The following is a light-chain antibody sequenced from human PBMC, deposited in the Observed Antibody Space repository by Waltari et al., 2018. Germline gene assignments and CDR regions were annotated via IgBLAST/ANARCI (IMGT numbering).Light chain of an antibody. Sequence: QSALTQPRSVSGSPGQSVTISCTGTSSDVGGYNYVSWYQQHPGKAPKLMIYDVSKRPSGFPYRFSGSKSGNTASLTISGLQAEDEADYYCFSYAGSYTWVFGGGTKLTVL. CDR3: FSYAGSYTWV. V-gene: IGLV2-11*01. J-gene: IGLJ3*02. CDR1: SSDVGGYNY. CDR2: DVS.